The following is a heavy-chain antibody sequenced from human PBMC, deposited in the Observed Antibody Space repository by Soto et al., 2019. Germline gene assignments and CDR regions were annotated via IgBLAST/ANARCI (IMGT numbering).Heavy chain of an antibody. D-gene: IGHD6-13*01. Sequence: LRLSCAASGFTFSNYAMTWVRQAPGKGLEWVSIISSSSDYIYYADSMKGRVTISRDNAKNSLFLDMNSLTGEDTAVYYCARARVYATGPLDFWGQGTLVTVLL. J-gene: IGHJ4*02. CDR3: ARARVYATGPLDF. CDR2: ISSSSDYI. CDR1: GFTFSNYA. V-gene: IGHV3-21*06.